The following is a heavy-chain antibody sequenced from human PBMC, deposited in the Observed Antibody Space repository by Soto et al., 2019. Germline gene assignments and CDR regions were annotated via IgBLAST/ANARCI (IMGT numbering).Heavy chain of an antibody. CDR1: GAALSSGGYF. Sequence: PSETLFLTCTVSGAALSSGGYFYTSLRQPPGKGLEWLGYIYYSGGTNYNPSLKSRVTISLDKSKSQFSLRLISVTAADTAVYYCTREQSDDNYFDPWGQGTLVTVSS. CDR2: IYYSGGT. J-gene: IGHJ5*02. D-gene: IGHD6-19*01. V-gene: IGHV4-61*08. CDR3: TREQSDDNYFDP.